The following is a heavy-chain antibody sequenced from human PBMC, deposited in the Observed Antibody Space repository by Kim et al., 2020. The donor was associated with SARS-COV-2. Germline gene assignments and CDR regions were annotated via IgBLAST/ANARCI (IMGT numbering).Heavy chain of an antibody. CDR3: AKSGTVTTRTLS. J-gene: IGHJ5*02. D-gene: IGHD1-1*01. CDR1: GFTFSNFV. V-gene: IGHV3-23*01. Sequence: GGSLRLSCAVSGFTFSNFVMSWVRQVPGKGLEWVSVISCNGGTTYYADSVGGRFTISRDSSKATVYLQMNSLRAEDTAVYYCAKSGTVTTRTLSWGQGTLVTVSS. CDR2: ISCNGGTT.